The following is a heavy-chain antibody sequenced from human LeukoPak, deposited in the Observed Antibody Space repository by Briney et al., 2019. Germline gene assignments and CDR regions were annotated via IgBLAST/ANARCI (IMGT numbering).Heavy chain of an antibody. J-gene: IGHJ4*02. D-gene: IGHD5-12*01. V-gene: IGHV3-74*01. CDR3: AKESGYDVDLEY. CDR1: GFTFSNYD. Sequence: GGSLRLSCAASGFTFSNYDMHWVRQAPGGGLVWVSGINTDGSTTSYADSVKGRFTISRDNAKNTVYLQMSSLRAEDTAVYYCAKESGYDVDLEYWGQGALVTVSS. CDR2: INTDGSTT.